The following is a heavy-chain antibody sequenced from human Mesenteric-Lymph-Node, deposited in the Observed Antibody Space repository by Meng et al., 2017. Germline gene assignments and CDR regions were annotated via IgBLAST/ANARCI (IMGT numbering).Heavy chain of an antibody. CDR3: ARDLTRGNDAAGY. J-gene: IGHJ4*02. D-gene: IGHD1-1*01. Sequence: GESLKISCAASGFIFSAYGMHWVRQAPGKGLEWVAVIWSDGSKIDYAESVKGRFTISRDNSKNTVNLQMNSLRVEDTAVYYCARDLTRGNDAAGYWGQGTLVTVSS. CDR2: IWSDGSKI. CDR1: GFIFSAYG. V-gene: IGHV3-33*01.